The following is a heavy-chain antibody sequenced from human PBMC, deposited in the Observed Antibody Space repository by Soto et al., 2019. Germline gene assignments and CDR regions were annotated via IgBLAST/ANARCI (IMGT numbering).Heavy chain of an antibody. V-gene: IGHV4-59*01. CDR2: MYNTGST. CDR3: ARDLWGYCGADCYPLDV. CDR1: GGSISSYY. Sequence: PSETLSLTCTVSGGSISSYYLSWIRQPPGKGLEWIGYMYNTGSTIYNPSLKRRVTISVDTSKNQFSLKLNSVTAADTAVYYCARDLWGYCGADCYPLDVWGQGTMVTVSS. D-gene: IGHD2-21*02. J-gene: IGHJ6*02.